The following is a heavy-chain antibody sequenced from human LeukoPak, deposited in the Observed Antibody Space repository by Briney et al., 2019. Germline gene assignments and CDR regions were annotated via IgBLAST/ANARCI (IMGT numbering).Heavy chain of an antibody. Sequence: GESLKISCKGSGYSFTSHWIAWVRQMPGKGLEWMGIIYPGNPETRYSPSFQGQVTMSADKSIRTAYLQWSSLKASDTAMYYCAGPSGWSPSHGMDVWGQGTTVTVSS. J-gene: IGHJ6*02. CDR3: AGPSGWSPSHGMDV. CDR2: IYPGNPET. V-gene: IGHV5-51*01. CDR1: GYSFTSHW. D-gene: IGHD6-19*01.